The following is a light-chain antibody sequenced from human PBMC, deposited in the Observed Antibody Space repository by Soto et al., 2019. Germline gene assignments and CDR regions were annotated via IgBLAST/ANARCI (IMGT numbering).Light chain of an antibody. V-gene: IGKV3-15*01. CDR1: QSVSSN. CDR3: QQYNNWLLYT. J-gene: IGKJ2*01. Sequence: EIVMTQSPATLSVSPGERATISCRASQSVSSNLAWYQQKPGQAPRLLIYGASTMATGIPARFSGSGSGTEFTLTISSLQSEDLAVYYCQQYNNWLLYTFGQGTKLEIK. CDR2: GAS.